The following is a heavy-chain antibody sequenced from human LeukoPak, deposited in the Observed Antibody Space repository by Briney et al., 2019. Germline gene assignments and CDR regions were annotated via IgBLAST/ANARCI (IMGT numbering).Heavy chain of an antibody. CDR3: AKGYSSGWSGFSAFDY. D-gene: IGHD6-19*01. CDR1: GGTFSSYA. Sequence: ASVKVSCKASGGTFSSYAMSWVRQAPGKGLEWVSAISGSGGSTYYADSVKGRFTISRDNSKNTLYLQMNSLRAEDTAVYYCAKGYSSGWSGFSAFDYWGQGTLVTVSS. V-gene: IGHV3-23*01. J-gene: IGHJ4*02. CDR2: ISGSGGST.